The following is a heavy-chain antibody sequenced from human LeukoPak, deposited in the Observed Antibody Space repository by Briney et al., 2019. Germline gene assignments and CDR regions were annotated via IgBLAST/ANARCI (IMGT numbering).Heavy chain of an antibody. CDR2: IYYSGST. J-gene: IGHJ4*02. V-gene: IGHV4-59*01. CDR1: GGSISSYY. CDR3: ASIETGDSDY. Sequence: SETPSLTCTVSGGSISSYYWSWIRQPPGKGLEWIGYIYYSGSTNYNPSLKSRVTISVDTSKNQFSLKLSSVTAADTAVYYCASIETGDSDYWGQGTLVTVSS. D-gene: IGHD7-27*01.